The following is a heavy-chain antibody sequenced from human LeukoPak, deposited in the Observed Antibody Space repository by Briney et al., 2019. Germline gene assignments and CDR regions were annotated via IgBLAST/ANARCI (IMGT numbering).Heavy chain of an antibody. V-gene: IGHV4-39*02. J-gene: IGHJ4*02. CDR1: GGSISGSSYY. CDR3: AREVPVGYSYFDY. Sequence: PSETLSLTCTVSGGSISGSSYYWGWIRQPPGKGLEWIGSIYYSGSTYYNPSLKSRVTISVDTSKNQFSLKLNSVTATDTAVYYCAREVPVGYSYFDYWGQGTLVTVSS. D-gene: IGHD5-18*01. CDR2: IYYSGST.